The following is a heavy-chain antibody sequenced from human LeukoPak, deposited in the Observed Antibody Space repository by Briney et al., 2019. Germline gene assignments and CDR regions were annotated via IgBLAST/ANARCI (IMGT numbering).Heavy chain of an antibody. D-gene: IGHD3-22*01. J-gene: IGHJ4*02. CDR1: GFTFNTYA. V-gene: IGHV3-23*01. Sequence: QAGGSLRLSCAASGFTFNTYAMNWVRQAPGKGLEWVSGMSGPGATSSYADSVKGRFTISRDNSENTLYLQMNTLRAEDTALYYCAKSVSLIVVAGGYFDYWGQGTLVTVSS. CDR3: AKSVSLIVVAGGYFDY. CDR2: MSGPGATS.